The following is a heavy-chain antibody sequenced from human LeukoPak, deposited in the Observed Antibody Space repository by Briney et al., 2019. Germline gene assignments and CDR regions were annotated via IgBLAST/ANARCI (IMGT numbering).Heavy chain of an antibody. J-gene: IGHJ4*02. CDR2: INPNSGGT. V-gene: IGHV1-2*02. CDR3: ARVGYSGSYCYLYYFDY. Sequence: ASVKVSCKASGYTFTGYYMHWVRQAPGQGLEWMGWINPNSGGTNYAQKFQGRVTMTRDTSISTACMELSRLRSDDTAVYYCARVGYSGSYCYLYYFDYWGQGTLVTVSS. D-gene: IGHD1-26*01. CDR1: GYTFTGYY.